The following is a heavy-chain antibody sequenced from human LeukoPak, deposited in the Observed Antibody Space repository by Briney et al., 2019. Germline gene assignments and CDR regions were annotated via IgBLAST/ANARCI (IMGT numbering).Heavy chain of an antibody. Sequence: GASVKVSCKASGYTCTSYGISWVRQAPGQGLEWMGWISAYNRNTNYAQKLQGRVTMTTDTSTSTAYMELRSLRSDDTAVYYCARTRPSRGRNYSYGWYYFDYWGQGTLVTVSS. CDR1: GYTCTSYG. CDR3: ARTRPSRGRNYSYGWYYFDY. D-gene: IGHD5-18*01. V-gene: IGHV1-18*01. CDR2: ISAYNRNT. J-gene: IGHJ4*02.